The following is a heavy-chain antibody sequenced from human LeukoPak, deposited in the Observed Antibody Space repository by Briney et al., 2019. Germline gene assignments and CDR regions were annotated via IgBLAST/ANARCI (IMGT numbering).Heavy chain of an antibody. CDR2: ISYDGSNK. V-gene: IGHV3-30*03. D-gene: IGHD3-3*01. Sequence: PGGSLRLSCAASGFTFSSYGMHWVRQAPGKGLEWVAVISYDGSNKYYADSVKGRFTISRDNSKNTLYLQMNSLRAEDTAVYYCARDERVYDFWSGYYSNFDYWGQGTLVTVSS. CDR3: ARDERVYDFWSGYYSNFDY. CDR1: GFTFSSYG. J-gene: IGHJ4*02.